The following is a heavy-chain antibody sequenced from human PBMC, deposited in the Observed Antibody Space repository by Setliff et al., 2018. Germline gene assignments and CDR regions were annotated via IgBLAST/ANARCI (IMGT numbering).Heavy chain of an antibody. V-gene: IGHV4-59*01. J-gene: IGHJ4*02. Sequence: PSETLSLTCTVSGRSLSIDYWSWIRQSPGKELEWIGYIYYSGTTNYNPSLKSRVIISVDTSKTQFSLRLSSVTAADTAVYFCARAPSSGAYWNPRPFYSDYWARGTLVTVSS. CDR2: IYYSGTT. CDR1: GRSLSIDY. CDR3: ARAPSSGAYWNPRPFYSDY. D-gene: IGHD1-26*01.